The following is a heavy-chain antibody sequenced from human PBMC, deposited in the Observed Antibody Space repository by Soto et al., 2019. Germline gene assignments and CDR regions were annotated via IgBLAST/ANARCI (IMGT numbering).Heavy chain of an antibody. CDR3: ARGDDGNRSGYYYFQQ. CDR1: DDSFTSAHYY. CDR2: LSXSGNT. D-gene: IGHD3-22*01. Sequence: SETLSLTCSVSDDSFTSAHYYWTWVRQSPGKGMEWIGYLSXSGNTAYHESLSSRLTMTLGTSKNHFSRKLHAATAADTDVYYCARGDDGNRSGYYYFQQWRQGTPVTVSS. J-gene: IGHJ1*01. V-gene: IGHV4-30-4*01.